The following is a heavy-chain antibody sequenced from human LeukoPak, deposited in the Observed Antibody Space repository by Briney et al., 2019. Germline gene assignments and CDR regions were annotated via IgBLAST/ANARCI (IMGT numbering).Heavy chain of an antibody. D-gene: IGHD3-10*01. J-gene: IGHJ4*02. Sequence: GGSLRLSCAASGFTFNTFNMNWVRQAPGKGLEWVSSITSGGDYIYYADSVKGRFTTSRDNAKNSLSLQLNSLRVEDTAVYYCARDNLPNGSGSYYRMDYWGQGTLVTVSS. CDR2: ITSGGDYI. CDR1: GFTFNTFN. CDR3: ARDNLPNGSGSYYRMDY. V-gene: IGHV3-21*01.